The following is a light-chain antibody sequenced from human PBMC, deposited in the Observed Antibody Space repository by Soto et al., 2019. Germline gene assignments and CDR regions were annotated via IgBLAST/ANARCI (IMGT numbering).Light chain of an antibody. CDR3: SSYTSSSLHV. CDR2: DVS. J-gene: IGLJ1*01. CDR1: SSDVGGYNY. Sequence: QSAGSEPGSVSGSIGQSITISCTGTSSDVGGYNYVSWYQQHPGKAPKLMIYDVSNRPSGVSYRFSGSKSGNTASLTISGLQAEDEADYYCSSYTSSSLHVFGTGTKVTVL. V-gene: IGLV2-14*03.